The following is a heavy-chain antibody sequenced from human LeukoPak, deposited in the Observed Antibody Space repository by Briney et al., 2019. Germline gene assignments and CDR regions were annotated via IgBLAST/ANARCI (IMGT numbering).Heavy chain of an antibody. D-gene: IGHD6-13*01. J-gene: IGHJ4*02. CDR1: GYTFTSYG. V-gene: IGHV1-18*01. Sequence: ASVKVSCKSSGYTFTSYGISWVRQAPGQGLEWMGWISPYNGNTNYAHKLQGRVTMTTDTSTSTAYMELRSLRSDDTAVYYCARSETGYSRDWGQGTLVTVSS. CDR2: ISPYNGNT. CDR3: ARSETGYSRD.